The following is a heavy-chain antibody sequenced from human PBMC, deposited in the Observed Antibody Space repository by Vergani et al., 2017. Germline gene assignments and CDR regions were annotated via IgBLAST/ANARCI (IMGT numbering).Heavy chain of an antibody. CDR1: GFTFSTYG. CDR3: ARSLFSYYDSSGTSGMDV. CDR2: IWYDGSNK. D-gene: IGHD3-22*01. Sequence: VQLVESGGGVVQPGRSLRLSCAASGFTFSTYGLHWVRPAPRKGLDWVAVIWYDGSNKYYADSVKGRFTISRDNSKNTLYLQMNSLRAEDTAVYYCARSLFSYYDSSGTSGMDVWGQGTTVTVSS. J-gene: IGHJ6*02. V-gene: IGHV3-33*01.